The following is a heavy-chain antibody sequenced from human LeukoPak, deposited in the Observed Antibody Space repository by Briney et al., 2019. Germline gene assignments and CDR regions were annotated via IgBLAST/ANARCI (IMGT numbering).Heavy chain of an antibody. V-gene: IGHV1-18*01. D-gene: IGHD3-22*01. J-gene: IGHJ4*02. CDR1: GYTFSNYG. CDR2: ISAYNGNT. CDR3: ARDDSSGYFPYHYFNY. Sequence: ASVKVSCKASGYTFSNYGLNWVRQAPGQGLEWMGWISAYNGNTNYAQKLQGRVTMTTDTSTSTAYMELRSLRSDDTAVYYCARDDSSGYFPYHYFNYWGQGTLVTVSS.